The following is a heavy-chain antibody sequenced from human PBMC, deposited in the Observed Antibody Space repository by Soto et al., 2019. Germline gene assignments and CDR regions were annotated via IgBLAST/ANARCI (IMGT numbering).Heavy chain of an antibody. V-gene: IGHV1-46*01. CDR1: GYTYTSYY. Sequence: SVKVCCKASGYTYTSYYMQWVRQAHGQGLEWMGIINPSGGSTSYAQKFQGRVTMTRDTSTSTVYMELSSLRSEDTAVYYCARVGKQQLVRGVFDYWGQGTLVTVSS. CDR3: ARVGKQQLVRGVFDY. J-gene: IGHJ4*02. D-gene: IGHD6-13*01. CDR2: INPSGGST.